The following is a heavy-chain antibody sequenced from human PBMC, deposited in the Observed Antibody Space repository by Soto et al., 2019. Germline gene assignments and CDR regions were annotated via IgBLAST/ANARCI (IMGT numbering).Heavy chain of an antibody. CDR1: GFTFSSYA. J-gene: IGHJ4*02. D-gene: IGHD6-13*01. CDR3: VVGAAAGNDY. CDR2: ISGSGGST. V-gene: IGHV3-23*01. Sequence: GGSLRLSCAASGFTFSSYAMSWVRQAPGKGLEWVSAISGSGGSTYYADSVKGRFTISRDNSKNTLYLQMNVLRADDTAVYYCVVGAAAGNDYWGQGTLVTVSS.